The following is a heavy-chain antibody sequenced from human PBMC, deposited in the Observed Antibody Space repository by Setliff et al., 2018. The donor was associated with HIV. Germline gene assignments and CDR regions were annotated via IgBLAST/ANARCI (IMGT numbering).Heavy chain of an antibody. CDR3: ARVLLRTNPVYGVASNWFDP. V-gene: IGHV3-7*03. CDR1: GFTFSDFW. Sequence: GESLKISCAASGFTFSDFWMYWVRQAPGKGLEWVANISPEGNKKYYVGSVKGRFTSSRDNAKSSLFLQMSSLRAEDTAVYYCARVLLRTNPVYGVASNWFDPWGQGTLVTVSS. J-gene: IGHJ5*02. CDR2: ISPEGNKK. D-gene: IGHD2-8*01.